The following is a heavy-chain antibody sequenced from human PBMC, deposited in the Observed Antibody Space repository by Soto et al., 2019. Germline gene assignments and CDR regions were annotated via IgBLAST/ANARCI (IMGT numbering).Heavy chain of an antibody. Sequence: QVQLVQSGAEVKKPGSSVKVSCKASGGTFSSYAISWVRQAPGQGLEWMGGIIPIFGTANYAQKFQGRVTITADESTSTAYMELSSLRSEDTAVYYCARVDDGGNPPDYYYYGMDVWGQGTTVTVSS. D-gene: IGHD3-16*01. CDR2: IIPIFGTA. J-gene: IGHJ6*02. CDR1: GGTFSSYA. CDR3: ARVDDGGNPPDYYYYGMDV. V-gene: IGHV1-69*01.